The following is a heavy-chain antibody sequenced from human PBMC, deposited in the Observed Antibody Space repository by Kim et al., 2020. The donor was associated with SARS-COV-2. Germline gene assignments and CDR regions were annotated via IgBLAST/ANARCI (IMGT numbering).Heavy chain of an antibody. CDR3: AKYVVGTWLPDY. J-gene: IGHJ4*02. CDR2: ISGNGGTT. Sequence: GGSLRLSCAASGFTFSSYAMTWVRQAPGKGLEWVSTISGNGGTTYYADSVKGRFAVSRDNSKNTLYLQMNSLRAEDTALYYCAKYVVGTWLPDYWGQGTLVTVSS. CDR1: GFTFSSYA. V-gene: IGHV3-23*01. D-gene: IGHD1-26*01.